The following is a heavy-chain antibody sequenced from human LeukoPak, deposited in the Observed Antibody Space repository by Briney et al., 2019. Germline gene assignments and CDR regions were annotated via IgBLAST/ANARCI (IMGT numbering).Heavy chain of an antibody. CDR2: ISYDKTYE. V-gene: IGHV3-30*18. D-gene: IGHD6-19*01. Sequence: GGSLRLSCTASGLTFSDYGMHWVRQAPGKGLEWVAVISYDKTYEYYADSVKGRFTISRDDSKNTLYLQMNSLRAEDTAVYYCAKTYSSGWWDLDYWGQGTLVTVSS. J-gene: IGHJ4*02. CDR1: GLTFSDYG. CDR3: AKTYSSGWWDLDY.